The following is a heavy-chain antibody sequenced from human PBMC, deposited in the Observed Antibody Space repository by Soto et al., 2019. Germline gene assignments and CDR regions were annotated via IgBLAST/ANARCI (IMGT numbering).Heavy chain of an antibody. J-gene: IGHJ6*02. CDR1: GFTFNSYG. Sequence: QVQLVESGGGVVQPGTSLRLSCTAAGFTFNSYGIHWGRQAPGKGLEWLALIEDNATNRFYADYVKGRFSISRDNSRNTVYLQVNGLRAEDTAVYYCAREGDDYCSGTRCFHYYGLDVWGQGTKVIVSS. V-gene: IGHV3-33*05. D-gene: IGHD2-15*01. CDR2: IEDNATNR. CDR3: AREGDDYCSGTRCFHYYGLDV.